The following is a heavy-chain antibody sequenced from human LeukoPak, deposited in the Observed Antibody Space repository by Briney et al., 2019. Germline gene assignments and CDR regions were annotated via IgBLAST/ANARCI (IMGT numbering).Heavy chain of an antibody. V-gene: IGHV3-9*03. CDR2: ISWNSGSI. D-gene: IGHD6-19*01. CDR1: GFTFDDYA. CDR3: AKGYSSGWGPFDY. Sequence: GRSLRLSCAASGFTFDDYAMHWVRQAPGKGLEWVSDISWNSGSIGYADSVKGRFTISRDNAKNSLYLQMNSLRAEDMALYYCAKGYSSGWGPFDYWGQGTLVTVSS. J-gene: IGHJ4*02.